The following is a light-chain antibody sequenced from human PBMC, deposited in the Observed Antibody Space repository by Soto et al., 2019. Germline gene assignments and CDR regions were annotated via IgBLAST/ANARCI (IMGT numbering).Light chain of an antibody. Sequence: EIVFTQSPATLSLSPGERATLSCRASQSVSSSLGWYQQKPGQPPRLLIYDASKRVTGIPARFSGSGSGTNFTLAISSLESEDFAVYFCQQRADGWTFGQGTKVDIK. CDR2: DAS. CDR1: QSVSSS. CDR3: QQRADGWT. J-gene: IGKJ1*01. V-gene: IGKV3-11*01.